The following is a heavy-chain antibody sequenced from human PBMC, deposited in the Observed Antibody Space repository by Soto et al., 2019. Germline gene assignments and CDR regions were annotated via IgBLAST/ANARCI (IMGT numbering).Heavy chain of an antibody. CDR3: ARSHSHYRSEN. J-gene: IGHJ4*02. CDR2: ISGYNGNA. CDR1: GYTFTNNG. D-gene: IGHD3-10*01. Sequence: QIQLVQSGAEVKKPGASVKVSCKASGYTFTNNGINWVRQAPGQGLEWMGWISGYNGNANYAQKFQGRVTMTTDTSTGKAFTGLRSLNSDDTAEYYRARSHSHYRSENRGQGTLVTVSS. V-gene: IGHV1-18*01.